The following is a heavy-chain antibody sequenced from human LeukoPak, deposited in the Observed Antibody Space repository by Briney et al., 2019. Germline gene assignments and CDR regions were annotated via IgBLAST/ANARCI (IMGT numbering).Heavy chain of an antibody. CDR3: ANGGYSREERFDS. J-gene: IGHJ5*01. CDR1: GSGFNFGSDV. Sequence: GGSLRLSCAGSGSGFNFGSDVMAWARQAPGKGLEWVSIITAGGGGTSYADSVKGRFSISRDNPKNTLYLQMNSLRAEDTAVYYCANGGYSREERFDSWGRGILVTVFS. CDR2: ITAGGGGT. V-gene: IGHV3-23*01. D-gene: IGHD6-13*01.